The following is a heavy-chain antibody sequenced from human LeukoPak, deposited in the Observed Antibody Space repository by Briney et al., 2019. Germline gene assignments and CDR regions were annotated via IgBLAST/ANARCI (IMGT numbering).Heavy chain of an antibody. D-gene: IGHD3-10*01. Sequence: SETLSLTCNVSGGSVSNYYWSWIRQPAGKGLEWIGRMYSSGSANYNPSLKSRVTMSVDTSKNQFSLKLTSVTAADTGVYYCARQRGLHYFDPWGQGTLVTVSS. CDR3: ARQRGLHYFDP. V-gene: IGHV4-4*07. J-gene: IGHJ5*02. CDR2: MYSSGSA. CDR1: GGSVSNYY.